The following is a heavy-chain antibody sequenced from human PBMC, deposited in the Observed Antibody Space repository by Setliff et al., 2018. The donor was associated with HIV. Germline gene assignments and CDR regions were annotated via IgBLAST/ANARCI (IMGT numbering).Heavy chain of an antibody. V-gene: IGHV3-9*01. D-gene: IGHD2-15*01. J-gene: IGHJ4*02. CDR1: GGSITGHY. CDR2: ITWNSGRI. CDR3: ARDTLYCSGGNCPFDY. Sequence: LSLTCTVSGGSITGHYWSWVRQAPGKGLEWVSGITWNSGRIGYADSVKGRFTISRDTAKNSLSLQMNSLRAEDTAIYYCARDTLYCSGGNCPFDYWGQGTLVTVSS.